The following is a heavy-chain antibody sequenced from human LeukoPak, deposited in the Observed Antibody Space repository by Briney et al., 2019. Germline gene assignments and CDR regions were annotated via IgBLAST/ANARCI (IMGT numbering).Heavy chain of an antibody. V-gene: IGHV3-15*01. Sequence: GGSLGLSCAASGFTFSNAWMSWVRQAPGKRLEWVGRIKSKTDGGTTDYAAPVKGRFTISRDDSKNTLYLQMNSLKTEDTAVYYCTPDLSRAAASYYYYMDVWGKGTTVTVSS. J-gene: IGHJ6*03. CDR1: GFTFSNAW. D-gene: IGHD6-25*01. CDR3: TPDLSRAAASYYYYMDV. CDR2: IKSKTDGGTT.